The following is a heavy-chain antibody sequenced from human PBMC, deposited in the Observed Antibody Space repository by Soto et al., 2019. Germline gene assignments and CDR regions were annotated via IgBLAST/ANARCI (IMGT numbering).Heavy chain of an antibody. Sequence: EVQLVESGGGLVQPGGSLRLSCVASGFTFSSHWMHWVRQAAGKGLVWVSRINRDGTYTSYADSVKGRFTISRDNAKNTLYLQMNSLRAEDTAVYYCARPQYLDDVVFPIWGQGTMVTVSS. V-gene: IGHV3-74*01. D-gene: IGHD2-2*01. CDR3: ARPQYLDDVVFPI. CDR2: INRDGTYT. J-gene: IGHJ3*02. CDR1: GFTFSSHW.